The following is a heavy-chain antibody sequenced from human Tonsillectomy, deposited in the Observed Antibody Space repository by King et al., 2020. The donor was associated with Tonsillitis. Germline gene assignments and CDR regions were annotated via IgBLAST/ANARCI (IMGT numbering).Heavy chain of an antibody. J-gene: IGHJ3*02. Sequence: VQLVESGGGLVQPGRSLRLSCAGSGFTFDDYVMHWVRQTPGKGLEWVSGISWNSGNIGYVDSVKGRFTISRDNAKNSLYLQMNSLRAEDTALYYCAKGSPYYYDSSGYYKKGAFDIWGQGTMVTVSS. D-gene: IGHD3-22*01. CDR1: GFTFDDYV. V-gene: IGHV3-9*01. CDR2: ISWNSGNI. CDR3: AKGSPYYYDSSGYYKKGAFDI.